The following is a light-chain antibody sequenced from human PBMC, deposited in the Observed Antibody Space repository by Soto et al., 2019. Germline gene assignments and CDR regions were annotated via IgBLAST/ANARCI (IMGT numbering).Light chain of an antibody. CDR1: QSVGRNY. Sequence: EIVLTQSPGTLSLSPGEGATLSCRASQSVGRNYLAWYQQKPGQAPRLLIYAASSRATGIPDRFSGSVSGTGFTLTISRLEPDDFAVYYCQQYGSSPPGATFGQGTRLEIK. CDR2: AAS. CDR3: QQYGSSPPGAT. J-gene: IGKJ5*01. V-gene: IGKV3-20*01.